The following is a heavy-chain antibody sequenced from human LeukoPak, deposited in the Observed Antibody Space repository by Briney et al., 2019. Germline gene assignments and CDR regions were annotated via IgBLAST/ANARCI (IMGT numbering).Heavy chain of an antibody. CDR1: GGSINGYY. CDR2: VYYSGST. J-gene: IGHJ4*02. Sequence: SETLSLTCTVSGGSINGYYWSWIRQPPGKGLEWIGYVYYSGSTDYNPSLRSRVTISVDTSKNQFSLRLSSVTAADTAVYYCARHLHYGGKPFDYWGQGALVTVSS. V-gene: IGHV4-59*08. D-gene: IGHD4-23*01. CDR3: ARHLHYGGKPFDY.